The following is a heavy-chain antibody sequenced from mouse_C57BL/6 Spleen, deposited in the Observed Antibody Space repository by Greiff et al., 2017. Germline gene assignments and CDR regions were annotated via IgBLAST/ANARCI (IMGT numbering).Heavy chain of an antibody. D-gene: IGHD4-1*01. CDR2: IWRGGST. Sequence: VKLMESGPGLVQPSQSLSITCTVSGFSLTSYGVHWVRQSPGKGLEWLGVIWRGGSTDYNAAFMSRLSITKDNPKSQVFFKMNSLQADDTAIYYCAKNEGKLYYFDYWGQGTTRTVSS. CDR3: AKNEGKLYYFDY. CDR1: GFSLTSYG. J-gene: IGHJ2*01. V-gene: IGHV2-5*01.